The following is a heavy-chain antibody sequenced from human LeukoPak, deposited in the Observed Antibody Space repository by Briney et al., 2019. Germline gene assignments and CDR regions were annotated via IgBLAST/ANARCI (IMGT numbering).Heavy chain of an antibody. CDR1: GGSISSYY. CDR2: IYTSGST. CDR3: ARDRIAAGDDNWFDP. D-gene: IGHD6-13*01. J-gene: IGHJ5*02. Sequence: SETLSLTCTVSGGSISSYYWSWIRQPAGKGLEWIGRIYTSGSTNYNPSLKSRVTMSVDTSKNQFSLRLSSVTAADTAVYYCARDRIAAGDDNWFDPWGQGTLVTVSS. V-gene: IGHV4-4*07.